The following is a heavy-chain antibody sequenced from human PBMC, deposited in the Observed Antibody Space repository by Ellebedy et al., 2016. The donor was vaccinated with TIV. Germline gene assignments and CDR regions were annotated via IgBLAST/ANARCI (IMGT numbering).Heavy chain of an antibody. CDR1: GFTVSSHF. D-gene: IGHD3-16*01. V-gene: IGHV3-66*01. CDR2: IYTGGGT. CDR3: ARDPGGGGAYSDNWFDP. Sequence: PGGSLRLSCAASGFTVSSHFMNWVRQTPGQRLEWVAVIYTGGGTNYTHSVEGRFTISRDDSKNTVYLQMNSLRGEDTAVYFCARDPGGGGAYSDNWFDPWGQGTVVTVSS. J-gene: IGHJ5*02.